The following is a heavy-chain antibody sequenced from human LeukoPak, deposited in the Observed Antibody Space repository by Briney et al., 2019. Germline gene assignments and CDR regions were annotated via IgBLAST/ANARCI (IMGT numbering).Heavy chain of an antibody. J-gene: IGHJ3*02. V-gene: IGHV3-48*03. CDR1: GFTFSSYE. D-gene: IGHD6-19*01. CDR2: ISSSGSTI. Sequence: GGSLRLSCAASGFTFSSYEMNWVRQAPGKGLEWVSYISSSGSTIYYADSVKGRFTISRDNAKNSLFLQMNSLRVEDTAVYYCASEGGISGWYDVFDIWGQGTMVTVSS. CDR3: ASEGGISGWYDVFDI.